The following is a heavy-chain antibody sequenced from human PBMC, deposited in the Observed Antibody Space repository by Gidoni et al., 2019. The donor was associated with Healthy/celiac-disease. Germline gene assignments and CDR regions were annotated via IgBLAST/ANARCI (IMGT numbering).Heavy chain of an antibody. J-gene: IGHJ4*02. Sequence: EVQLLASGGGLVQPGGSLRLSCAASGFTFSSYAMSWVRQAPGKGLEWVSTISGSGGSTYYADSGKGRFTISRDNSKNTLYLQMNSLRAEDTAVYYCAKLRRERYGPGDYWGQGTLVTVSS. D-gene: IGHD1-26*01. CDR2: ISGSGGST. V-gene: IGHV3-23*01. CDR1: GFTFSSYA. CDR3: AKLRRERYGPGDY.